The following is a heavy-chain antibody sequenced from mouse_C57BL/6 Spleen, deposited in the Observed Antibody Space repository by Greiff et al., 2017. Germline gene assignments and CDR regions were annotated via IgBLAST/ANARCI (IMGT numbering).Heavy chain of an antibody. CDR3: ARSATVVARGFAY. J-gene: IGHJ3*01. CDR1: GYTFTGYY. Sequence: QVQLQQSGAELVRPGASVKLSCKASGYTFTGYYINWVKQRPGQGLEWIARIYPGSGNTYYNEKFKGKATLTAEKSSSTAYMQLSSLTSEDSAVYVCARSATVVARGFAYWCQGTLVTVSA. D-gene: IGHD1-1*01. CDR2: IYPGSGNT. V-gene: IGHV1-76*01.